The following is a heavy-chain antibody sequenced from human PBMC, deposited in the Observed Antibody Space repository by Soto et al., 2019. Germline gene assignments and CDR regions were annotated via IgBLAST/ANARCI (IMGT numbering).Heavy chain of an antibody. D-gene: IGHD2-15*01. Sequence: GGSLRLSCAASGFSFSNYEMNWVRQAPGKGLEWISYSRNSDSTTYYADSVRGRFTISRDNAKNLLHLQMHSLRADDTAVYYCYSYYYYGMDVWGQGTTVTVS. CDR1: GFSFSNYE. J-gene: IGHJ6*02. V-gene: IGHV3-48*03. CDR3: YSYYYYGMDV. CDR2: SRNSDSTT.